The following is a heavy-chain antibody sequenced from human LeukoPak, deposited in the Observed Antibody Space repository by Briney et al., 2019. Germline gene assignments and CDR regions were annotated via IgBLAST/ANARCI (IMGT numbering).Heavy chain of an antibody. V-gene: IGHV4-31*03. CDR1: GGSISSGGYY. D-gene: IGHD6-13*01. J-gene: IGHJ4*02. CDR3: ARDQGEGGIAAAY. CDR2: IYYSGST. Sequence: SETLSLTCTVSGGSISSGGYYWSWIRQHPGKGLEWIGYIYYSGSTYYNPSLKSRVTISVDTSKNQFSLKLSSVTAADTAVYYCARDQGEGGIAAAYWGQGTLVTVSS.